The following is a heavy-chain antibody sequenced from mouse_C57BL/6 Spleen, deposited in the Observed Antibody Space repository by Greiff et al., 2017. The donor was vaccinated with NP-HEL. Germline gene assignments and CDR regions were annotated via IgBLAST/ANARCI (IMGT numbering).Heavy chain of an antibody. CDR1: GYAFSSSW. J-gene: IGHJ2*01. Sequence: QVQLQQSGAELVKPGASVKISCKASGYAFSSSWMNWVKQRPGKGLEWIGQIYPGDGDTNYNGKFKGKATLTADKSSSTAYMQLSSLTSEDSAVYFCAGQLGFDYWGQGTTLTVSS. D-gene: IGHD4-1*02. CDR3: AGQLGFDY. V-gene: IGHV1-80*01. CDR2: IYPGDGDT.